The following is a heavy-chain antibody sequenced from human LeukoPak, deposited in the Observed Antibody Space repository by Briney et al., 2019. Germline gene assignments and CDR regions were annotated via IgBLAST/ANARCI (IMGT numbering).Heavy chain of an antibody. D-gene: IGHD2-2*02. J-gene: IGHJ5*02. Sequence: GGSLRLSCAASGFTFSDYYMSWIRQAPGKGLEWVSYISSSGSTIYYADSVKGRFTISRDNAKNSLYLQMNSLRAEDTAVYYCARDLGLGYCSSTSSYTSGGRWFDPWGQGTLVTVSS. V-gene: IGHV3-11*01. CDR2: ISSSGSTI. CDR3: ARDLGLGYCSSTSSYTSGGRWFDP. CDR1: GFTFSDYY.